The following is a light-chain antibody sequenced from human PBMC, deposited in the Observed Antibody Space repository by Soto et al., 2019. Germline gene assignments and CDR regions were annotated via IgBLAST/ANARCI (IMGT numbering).Light chain of an antibody. J-gene: IGKJ1*01. CDR3: QQYYSYPTWT. CDR2: AAS. Sequence: AIRMTQSPSSLSASTGDRVTITCRASQGISSYLAWYQQKPGQAPKLLIYAASTLQSGVPSRFSGSGSGTDFTLTISCLQSEDFATYYCQQYYSYPTWTFGQATTVEIK. V-gene: IGKV1-8*01. CDR1: QGISSY.